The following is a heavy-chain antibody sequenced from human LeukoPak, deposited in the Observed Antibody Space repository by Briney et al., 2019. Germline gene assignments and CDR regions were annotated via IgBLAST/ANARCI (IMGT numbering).Heavy chain of an antibody. J-gene: IGHJ3*02. CDR3: ARHPFYDSSGYLDAFDI. V-gene: IGHV4-4*07. Sequence: SETLSLTCTVSSGSFRTYYWSWIRQPAGKGLEYIGRIYNSGITNYNPSLKSRVTISVDTSKNQFSLKLSSVTAADTAVYYCARHPFYDSSGYLDAFDIWGQGTMVTVSS. CDR2: IYNSGIT. CDR1: SGSFRTYY. D-gene: IGHD3-22*01.